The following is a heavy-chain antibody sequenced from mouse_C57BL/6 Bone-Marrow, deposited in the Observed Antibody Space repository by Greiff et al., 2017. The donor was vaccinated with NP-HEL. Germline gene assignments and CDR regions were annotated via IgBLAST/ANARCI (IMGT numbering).Heavy chain of an antibody. CDR1: GFTFSSYG. Sequence: DVQLVESGGDLVKPGGSLKLSCAASGFTFSSYGMSWVRQTPDKRLEWVATISSGGSYTYYPDSVKGRFTISRDNAKNTLYLQMSSLKSEDTAMYYCASEGYWGQGTTLTVSS. CDR3: ASEGY. J-gene: IGHJ2*01. CDR2: ISSGGSYT. V-gene: IGHV5-6*01.